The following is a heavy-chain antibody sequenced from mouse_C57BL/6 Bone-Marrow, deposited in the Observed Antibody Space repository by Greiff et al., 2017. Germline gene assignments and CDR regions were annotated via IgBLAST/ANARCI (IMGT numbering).Heavy chain of an antibody. D-gene: IGHD2-13*01. J-gene: IGHJ2*01. V-gene: IGHV5-12*01. CDR2: ISNGGGST. CDR1: GFTFSDYY. CDR3: ARRGDPYYLDY. Sequence: EVQLVESGGGLVQPGGSLKLSCAASGFTFSDYYMYWVRQTPEKRLEWVAYISNGGGSTYYPDTVKGRFTISRDNAKNTLYLQMSRLKSEDTAMYYCARRGDPYYLDYWGQGTTLTVSS.